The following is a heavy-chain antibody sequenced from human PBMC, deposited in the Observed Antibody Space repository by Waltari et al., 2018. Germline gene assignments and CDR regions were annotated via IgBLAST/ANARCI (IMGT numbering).Heavy chain of an antibody. Sequence: QVQLVQSGAEVTKPGASVQVSCTASGSTFTGYYIPRVRKAPGQGLEWMGWINPNSGGTNDAQKFQGRVTMTRDTSISTAYMELSRLRSDDTAVYYCASDQNRLQFDYWGQGTLVTVSS. CDR3: ASDQNRLQFDY. D-gene: IGHD4-4*01. CDR2: INPNSGGT. V-gene: IGHV1-2*02. J-gene: IGHJ4*02. CDR1: GSTFTGYY.